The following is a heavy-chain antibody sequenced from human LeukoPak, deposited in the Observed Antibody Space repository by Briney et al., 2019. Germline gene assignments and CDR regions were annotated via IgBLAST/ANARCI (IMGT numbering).Heavy chain of an antibody. CDR3: ARGLVGYYDSSGYYYHGDAFDI. J-gene: IGHJ3*02. CDR1: GGSISSYY. D-gene: IGHD3-22*01. CDR2: IYYSGST. Sequence: SETLSLTCTVSGGSISSYYWSWIRQPPGKGLEWIGYIYYSGSTNYNPSHKSRVTISVDTSKNQFSLKLSSVTAADTAVYYCARGLVGYYDSSGYYYHGDAFDIWGQGTMVTASS. V-gene: IGHV4-59*01.